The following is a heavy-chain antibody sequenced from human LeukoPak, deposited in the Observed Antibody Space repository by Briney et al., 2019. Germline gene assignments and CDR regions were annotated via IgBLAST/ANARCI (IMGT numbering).Heavy chain of an antibody. CDR3: ARAQSGFYTY. J-gene: IGHJ4*02. CDR1: GDSVSSNGIA. D-gene: IGHD3-3*01. CDR2: TSYTSKWYN. V-gene: IGHV6-1*01. Sequence: SRTLSLTCAISGDSVSSNGIAWDWIRQSPSRGLEWLGRTSYTSKWYNDYAVSVRGRMTINPDTSKNQLSLQLNSVTPEDSAVYYCARAQSGFYTYWGQGTQVTVSS.